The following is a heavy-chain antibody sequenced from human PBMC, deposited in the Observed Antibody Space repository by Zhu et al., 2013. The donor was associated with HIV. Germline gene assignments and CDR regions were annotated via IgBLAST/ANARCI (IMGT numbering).Heavy chain of an antibody. CDR2: INPNSGGT. CDR3: ARGRGGYCSGGSCYFNGFDY. V-gene: IGHV1-2*02. CDR1: GYTFTGYY. Sequence: QVQLVQSGAEVKKPGASVKVSCKASGYTFTGYYMHWVRQAPGQGLEWMGWINPNSGGTNYAQKFQGRVTMTRDTSISTAYMELSRLRSDDTAVYYYARGRGGYCSGGSCYFNGFDYWGQGTLVTVSS. D-gene: IGHD2-15*01. J-gene: IGHJ4*02.